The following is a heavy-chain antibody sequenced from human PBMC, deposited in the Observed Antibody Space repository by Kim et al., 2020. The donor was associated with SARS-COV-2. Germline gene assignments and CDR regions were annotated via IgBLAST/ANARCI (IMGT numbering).Heavy chain of an antibody. CDR3: ARDETD. V-gene: IGHV1-3*01. Sequence: ASVKVSCKASGYTFTDYGIHWVRQAPGQGLEWVGWIYPGNGHTIYSQRFQGRVTITRDTSASTVNMELSSLRFEDTAVYYCARDETDWGQGTLVTVSS. CDR1: GYTFTDYG. J-gene: IGHJ4*02. D-gene: IGHD1-1*01. CDR2: IYPGNGHT.